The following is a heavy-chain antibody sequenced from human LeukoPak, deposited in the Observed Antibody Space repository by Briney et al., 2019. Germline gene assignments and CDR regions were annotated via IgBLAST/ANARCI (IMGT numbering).Heavy chain of an antibody. D-gene: IGHD3-22*01. CDR3: AKASVVITSNFDY. CDR2: ISGSGGST. Sequence: PGGSLRLSCAASGFTFSIYAMSWVRQAPGKGLEWVSAISGSGGSTYYADSVKGRFTTSRDNTKNTLYLQMNSLGAEDTDVYDCAKASVVITSNFDYWGQGTLVTVSS. CDR1: GFTFSIYA. V-gene: IGHV3-23*01. J-gene: IGHJ4*02.